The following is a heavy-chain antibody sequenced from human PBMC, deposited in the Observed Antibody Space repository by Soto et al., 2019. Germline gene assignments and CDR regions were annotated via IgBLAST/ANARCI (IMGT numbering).Heavy chain of an antibody. Sequence: QVQLQESGPGLVKPSGTLSLTCVVSGDSVNTDDWWNWVRQPPGKGLEWIGEIYYGGNIYYNPALKGRVTISLDKSKNEVSLELTSVTATDTAIYYCARDHQRSNTWSFDFWGQGTLVTVSS. CDR3: ARDHQRSNTWSFDF. CDR1: GDSVNTDDW. J-gene: IGHJ4*02. D-gene: IGHD4-4*01. V-gene: IGHV4-4*02. CDR2: IYYGGNI.